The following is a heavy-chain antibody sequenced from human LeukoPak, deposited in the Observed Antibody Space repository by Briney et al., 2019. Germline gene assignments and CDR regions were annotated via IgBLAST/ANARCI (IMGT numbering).Heavy chain of an antibody. J-gene: IGHJ4*02. CDR3: AKGLEATVTTLGIDY. CDR2: ISYDGSNK. Sequence: TGGSLRLSCAASGFTFSGYGMHWVRQTPGKGLEWVAVISYDGSNKYYADSVKGRFTISRDNSKNTLYLQMNSLRAEDTAVYYCAKGLEATVTTLGIDYWGQGTLVTVSS. D-gene: IGHD4-17*01. V-gene: IGHV3-30*18. CDR1: GFTFSGYG.